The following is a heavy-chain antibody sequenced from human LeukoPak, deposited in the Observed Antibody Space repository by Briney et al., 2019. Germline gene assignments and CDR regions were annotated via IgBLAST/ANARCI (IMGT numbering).Heavy chain of an antibody. CDR1: GASISSPNW. V-gene: IGHV4-4*02. Sequence: SETLSLTCAVSGASISSPNWWSWVRQPPGKGLEWIGEIYHSGSTNYNPSLESRATISVDKSKNQFSLKLNSVTAADTAVYYCARAYYYYMDVWGKGTRSASP. CDR3: ARAYYYYMDV. J-gene: IGHJ6*03. CDR2: IYHSGST.